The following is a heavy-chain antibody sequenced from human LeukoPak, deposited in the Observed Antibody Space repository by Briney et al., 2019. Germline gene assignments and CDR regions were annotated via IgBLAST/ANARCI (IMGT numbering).Heavy chain of an antibody. D-gene: IGHD1-26*01. CDR3: ARKGGSYGAFDI. V-gene: IGHV1-2*02. CDR1: VYTFTGYY. CDR2: INPNSGGT. J-gene: IGHJ3*02. Sequence: ASVKVSCKASVYTFTGYYMHWVRQAPGQGLEWMGWINPNSGGTNYAQKFQGRVTMTRDTSISTAYMELSRLRSDDTAVYYCARKGGSYGAFDIWGQGTMVTVSS.